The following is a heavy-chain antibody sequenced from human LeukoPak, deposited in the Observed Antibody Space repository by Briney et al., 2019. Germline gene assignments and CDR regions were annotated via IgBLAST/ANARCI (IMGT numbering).Heavy chain of an antibody. J-gene: IGHJ4*02. CDR2: IYHSGLI. CDR1: GYSLSSGYY. CDR3: MTNYLQGGYYFNT. D-gene: IGHD4/OR15-4a*01. V-gene: IGHV4-38-2*02. Sequence: SETLSLTCNVSGYSLSSGYYWGWIRQPPGKGLEWITSIYHSGLIYYNPSLKSRITISMDTSKNQFSLKLRSVTAADTAVYYCMTNYLQGGYYFNTWGQGTLVTVSS.